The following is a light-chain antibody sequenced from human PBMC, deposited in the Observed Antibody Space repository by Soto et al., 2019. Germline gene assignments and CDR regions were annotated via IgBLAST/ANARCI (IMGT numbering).Light chain of an antibody. V-gene: IGKV1-5*03. CDR2: KAS. CDR1: QTISSW. CDR3: QHYNSYSEA. J-gene: IGKJ1*01. Sequence: DIQITQSPSTLSGSVGDRVTITCRASQTISSWLAWYQQKAGKAPKLLIYKASTLKSGVPSRFSGSGSGTEFTLTISSLQPDDFATYYCQHYNSYSEAFGQGTKVDIK.